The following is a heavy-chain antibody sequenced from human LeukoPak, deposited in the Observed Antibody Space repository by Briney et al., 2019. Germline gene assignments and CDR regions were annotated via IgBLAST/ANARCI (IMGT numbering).Heavy chain of an antibody. V-gene: IGHV1-2*02. J-gene: IGHJ6*03. CDR2: ITPNSGGT. CDR1: GYTFTGYY. CDR3: AREAYDSGSFRTDYYYMDV. Sequence: ASVKVSCKASGYTFTGYYLHCVPQAPGQGLEWMGWITPNSGGTNYSQRSQGRVTMTGDTSISTAYMELSRLRSDETAVYYCAREAYDSGSFRTDYYYMDVWGKGTTVTIS. D-gene: IGHD3-10*01.